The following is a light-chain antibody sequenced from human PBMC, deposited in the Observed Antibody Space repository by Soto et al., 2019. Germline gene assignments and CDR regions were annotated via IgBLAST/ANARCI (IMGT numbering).Light chain of an antibody. CDR1: SSDVGSYNY. CDR3: SSYTSNSTL. V-gene: IGLV2-14*01. J-gene: IGLJ1*01. CDR2: EVS. Sequence: QSALTQPASVSGSPGQSITISCTGTSSDVGSYNYVSWYQQHPGKAPKLMIYEVSDRPSGISSRSSGSKSGNTASLTISGLQTEDEADYYCSSYTSNSTLFGTGTKVTVL.